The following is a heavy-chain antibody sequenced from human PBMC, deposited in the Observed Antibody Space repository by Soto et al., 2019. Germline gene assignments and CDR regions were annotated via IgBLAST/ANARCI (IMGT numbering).Heavy chain of an antibody. V-gene: IGHV3-30-3*01. Sequence: GGSLRLSCAASGFTFSSYAMHWVRQAPGKGLEWVAVISYDGGNKYYADSVKGRFTISRDNSKNTLYLQMNSLRAEDTAVYYCARESDTYYYGSGSYGMDVWGQGTTVTVSS. CDR2: ISYDGGNK. D-gene: IGHD3-10*01. J-gene: IGHJ6*02. CDR3: ARESDTYYYGSGSYGMDV. CDR1: GFTFSSYA.